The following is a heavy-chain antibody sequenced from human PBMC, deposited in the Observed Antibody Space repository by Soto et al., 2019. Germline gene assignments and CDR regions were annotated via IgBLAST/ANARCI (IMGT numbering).Heavy chain of an antibody. J-gene: IGHJ6*02. V-gene: IGHV3-23*01. Sequence: GGSLRLSCAASGFTFISYAISWVRLAPGKGLEWVSTITGSGSGYNTYYADSVKGRFTISRDNSKNTLYLQMNSLRAEDTAVYYCAKGQYGVNYYYYGMDVWGQGTTVTVSS. CDR3: AKGQYGVNYYYYGMDV. D-gene: IGHD4-17*01. CDR1: GFTFISYA. CDR2: ITGSGSGYNT.